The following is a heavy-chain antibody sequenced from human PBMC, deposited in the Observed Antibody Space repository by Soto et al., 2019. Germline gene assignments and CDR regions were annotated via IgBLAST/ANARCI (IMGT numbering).Heavy chain of an antibody. Sequence: GGSLRLSCAASGFTFSSYAMSWVRQAPGKGLEWVSAISGSGGSTYYADSVKGRFTISRDNSKNTLYLQMNSLRAEDTAVYYCAKDQTRYCSGGSCYPLPGGISWFDPWGQGTLVTVSS. V-gene: IGHV3-23*01. D-gene: IGHD2-15*01. CDR2: ISGSGGST. J-gene: IGHJ5*02. CDR1: GFTFSSYA. CDR3: AKDQTRYCSGGSCYPLPGGISWFDP.